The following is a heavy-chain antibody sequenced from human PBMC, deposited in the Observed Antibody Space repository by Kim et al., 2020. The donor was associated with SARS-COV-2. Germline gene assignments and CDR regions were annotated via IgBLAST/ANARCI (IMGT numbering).Heavy chain of an antibody. V-gene: IGHV4-39*07. J-gene: IGHJ4*02. Sequence: YNPSLKSRVTISVDTSKNQCSLKLSSVTAADAAVYYCARGWDDSSASFDYWGQGTLVTVSS. CDR3: ARGWDDSSASFDY. D-gene: IGHD3-22*01.